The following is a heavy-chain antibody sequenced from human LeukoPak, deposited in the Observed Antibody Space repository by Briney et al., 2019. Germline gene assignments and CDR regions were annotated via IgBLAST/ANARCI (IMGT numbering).Heavy chain of an antibody. D-gene: IGHD2-2*01. J-gene: IGHJ5*02. CDR1: GGSISSGGYY. CDR2: IYHSGST. CDR3: ARESLGYCSSTICLNWFDP. V-gene: IGHV4-30-2*01. Sequence: PSQTLSLTCTVSGGSISSGGYYWSWIRQPPGKGLEWIGYIYHSGSTYYNPSLKSRVTISVDRSKNQFSLKLSSVTAADTAVYYCARESLGYCSSTICLNWFDPWGQGTLVTVSS.